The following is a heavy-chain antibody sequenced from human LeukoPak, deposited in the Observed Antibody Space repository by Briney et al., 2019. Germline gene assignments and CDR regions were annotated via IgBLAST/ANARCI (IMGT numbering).Heavy chain of an antibody. V-gene: IGHV3-21*01. CDR1: GFAFSRYS. CDR3: ARGNDFWGERHAVDV. Sequence: TGGSLRLSCAASGFAFSRYSMHWVRQAPGEGLEWVSSINTDGRYKRYGDSMKGRFTISRDVAKNSVSLQMNSLRAEDTALYYCARGNDFWGERHAVDVWGKGGMVTVCS. CDR2: INTDGRYK. D-gene: IGHD3-3*01. J-gene: IGHJ3*01.